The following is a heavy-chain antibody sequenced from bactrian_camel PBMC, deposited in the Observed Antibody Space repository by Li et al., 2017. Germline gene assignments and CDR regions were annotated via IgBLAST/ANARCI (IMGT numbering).Heavy chain of an antibody. D-gene: IGHD2*01. CDR1: GFSDDYYY. V-gene: IGHV3S36*01. CDR2: IYSGSGRT. Sequence: QLVESGGGSVQAGGSLRLSCEYSGFSDDYYYVGWVRQAPGKGREGVAWIYSGSGRTWYAGSVEGRFTISQDNAKNTVYLQMTNLRPEDTAMYYCAADLSPFCSGGYPYWGQGTQVTVS. J-gene: IGHJ4*01. CDR3: AADLSPFCSGGYPY.